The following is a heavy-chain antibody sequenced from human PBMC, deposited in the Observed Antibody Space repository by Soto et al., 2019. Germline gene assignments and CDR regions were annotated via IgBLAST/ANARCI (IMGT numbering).Heavy chain of an antibody. CDR1: GFTFSSYA. Sequence: GGSLRLSCAASGFTFSSYAMSWVRQAPGKGLEWVSAISGSGGSTYYADSVKGRFTISRDNSKNTLYLQMNSLRAEDTAVYYCAKGKIDEPYSGSIFLFDYWGQGTLVTVSS. CDR2: ISGSGGST. CDR3: AKGKIDEPYSGSIFLFDY. V-gene: IGHV3-23*01. D-gene: IGHD3-10*01. J-gene: IGHJ4*02.